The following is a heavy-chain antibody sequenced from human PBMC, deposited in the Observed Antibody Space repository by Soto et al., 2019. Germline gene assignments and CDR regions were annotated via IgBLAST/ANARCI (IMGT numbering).Heavy chain of an antibody. CDR2: IYYSGNT. D-gene: IGHD3-22*01. CDR1: GVSISDYY. V-gene: IGHV4-59*01. Sequence: SETLSLTCTVSGVSISDYYWSWIRQPPGKGLEWIGYIYYSGNTNYNPSLRSRVTISEDTSKNQFSLRLSSVTTADTAVYYCARDREYYDSSGLYFDYWGQGTLVTVSS. CDR3: ARDREYYDSSGLYFDY. J-gene: IGHJ4*02.